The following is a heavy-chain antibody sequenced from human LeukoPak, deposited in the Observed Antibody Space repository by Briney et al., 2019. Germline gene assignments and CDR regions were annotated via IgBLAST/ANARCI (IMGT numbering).Heavy chain of an antibody. Sequence: SETLSLTCAVYGGSFSGYYWSWIRQPPGKGLEWIGEINHSGSTNYNPSLKSRVTISVDTSKNQFSLKLSSVTAADTAVYYCAMWGITIFGVVIPMDVWGKGTTVTVSS. J-gene: IGHJ6*03. V-gene: IGHV4-34*01. D-gene: IGHD3-3*01. CDR3: AMWGITIFGVVIPMDV. CDR1: GGSFSGYY. CDR2: INHSGST.